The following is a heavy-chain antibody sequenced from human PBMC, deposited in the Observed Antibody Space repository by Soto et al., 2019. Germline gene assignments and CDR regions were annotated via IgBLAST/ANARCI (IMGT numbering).Heavy chain of an antibody. D-gene: IGHD3-10*01. V-gene: IGHV4-4*08. CDR2: MYNSGST. J-gene: IGHJ4*02. Sequence: SETLSLTCTVSGGSISSYYWTWIRQPPGKGLEWIGFMYNSGSTHYNPSLKSRVTMTSDTSTSTVYMELSSLRSDDTAVYYCARESPMVYHFDHWGQGALVTVSS. CDR3: ARESPMVYHFDH. CDR1: GGSISSYY.